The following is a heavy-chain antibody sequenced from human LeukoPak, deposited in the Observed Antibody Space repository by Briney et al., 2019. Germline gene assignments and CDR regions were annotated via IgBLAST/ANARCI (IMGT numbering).Heavy chain of an antibody. V-gene: IGHV1-2*02. Sequence: EASVKVSCKASGYTFTGYYMHWVRQAPGQGLEWMGWINPNSGGTNYAQKFQGRVTMTRDTSISTAYMELSRLRSDDTAVYYCARSRAYYYGSGSYFLDYWGQGTLVTVSS. CDR2: INPNSGGT. CDR3: ARSRAYYYGSGSYFLDY. D-gene: IGHD3-10*01. J-gene: IGHJ4*02. CDR1: GYTFTGYY.